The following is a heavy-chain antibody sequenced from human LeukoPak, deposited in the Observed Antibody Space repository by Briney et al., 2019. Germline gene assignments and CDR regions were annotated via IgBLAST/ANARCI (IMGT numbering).Heavy chain of an antibody. J-gene: IGHJ3*02. Sequence: GGSLRLSCAASGFTFSSYSMNWVRQAPGKGLEWVSSISSSSSYIYYADSVKGRFTISRDNAKSSLYLQMNSLRAEDTAVYYCARGISDAFDIWGQGTMVTVSS. V-gene: IGHV3-21*01. CDR1: GFTFSSYS. CDR2: ISSSSSYI. CDR3: ARGISDAFDI.